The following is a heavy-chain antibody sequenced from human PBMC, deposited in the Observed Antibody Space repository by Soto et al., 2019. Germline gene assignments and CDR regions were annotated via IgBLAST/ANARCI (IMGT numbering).Heavy chain of an antibody. CDR2: IIPIFGTA. Sequence: SVKVSCKASGGTFSSYAISWVRQAPGQGLEWMGGIIPIFGTANYAQKFQGRVTITADESTSTAYMELSSLRSEDTAVYYCARGPVFPTVWYFDYWGQGTLVTVSS. CDR3: ARGPVFPTVWYFDY. V-gene: IGHV1-69*13. D-gene: IGHD2-21*01. CDR1: GGTFSSYA. J-gene: IGHJ4*02.